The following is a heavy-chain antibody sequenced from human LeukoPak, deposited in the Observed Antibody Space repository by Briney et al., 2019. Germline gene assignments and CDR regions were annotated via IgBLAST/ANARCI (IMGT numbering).Heavy chain of an antibody. CDR1: GYTFTGYY. CDR3: ARDGEGRTNFDY. J-gene: IGHJ4*02. CDR2: MRPNSGDT. V-gene: IGHV1-2*02. D-gene: IGHD1-14*01. Sequence: ASVKVSCKASGYTFTGYYIHWVRQAPGQGLEWMTWMRPNSGDTNYAQKFQGRVTMTWDTSISTAYMELSRLRSDDTAVYYCARDGEGRTNFDYWGQGTLITVSS.